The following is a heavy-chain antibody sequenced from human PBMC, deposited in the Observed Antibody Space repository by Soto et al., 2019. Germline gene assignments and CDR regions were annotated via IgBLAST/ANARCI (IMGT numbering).Heavy chain of an antibody. V-gene: IGHV1-46*01. Sequence: QVQLVQSGAEVKKPGASVKVSCKASGYTFTSYYMHWMRQAPGQGLEWMGIINPSGGSTSYAQKFQGRVTMTRDTSTSTVYMELSSLRSEDTAVYYCASQRGDDSNHYYYGMDVWGQGTTVTVSS. D-gene: IGHD3-16*01. CDR2: INPSGGST. J-gene: IGHJ6*02. CDR3: ASQRGDDSNHYYYGMDV. CDR1: GYTFTSYY.